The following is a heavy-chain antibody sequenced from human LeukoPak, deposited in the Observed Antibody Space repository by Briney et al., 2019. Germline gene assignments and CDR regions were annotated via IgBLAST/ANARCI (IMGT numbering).Heavy chain of an antibody. V-gene: IGHV1-46*01. CDR3: ARAGYSGSYYSAFDI. J-gene: IGHJ3*02. D-gene: IGHD1-26*01. CDR1: GYTFTSYY. Sequence: GASVKVSCKASGYTFTSYYMHWVRQAPGQGLEWMGIINHSGGSTSYAQKFQGRVTMTRDTSTSTVYMELSSLRSEDTAVYYCARAGYSGSYYSAFDIWGQGTMVTVSS. CDR2: INHSGGST.